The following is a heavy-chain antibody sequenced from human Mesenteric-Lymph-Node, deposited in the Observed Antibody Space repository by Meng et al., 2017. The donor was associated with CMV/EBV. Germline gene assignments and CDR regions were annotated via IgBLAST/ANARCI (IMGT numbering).Heavy chain of an antibody. J-gene: IGHJ5*02. CDR3: ARDELTLISDAGLGYFRVDP. CDR2: IFHNGVP. V-gene: IGHV4-34*12. Sequence: SETLSLTCAVDDGSFSNYYWSWVRQSPGKGLEWIGSIFHNGVPIHNPSLESRVTMSVDTSKNQFSLRLKSVTAADTAIYYCARDELTLISDAGLGYFRVDPWGQGTLVTVSS. CDR1: DGSFSNYY. D-gene: IGHD1-1*01.